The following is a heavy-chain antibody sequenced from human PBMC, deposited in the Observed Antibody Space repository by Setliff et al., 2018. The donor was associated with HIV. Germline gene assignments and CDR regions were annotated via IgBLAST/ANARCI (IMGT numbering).Heavy chain of an antibody. V-gene: IGHV4-61*02. J-gene: IGHJ4*02. CDR3: ARVLEQVVSDY. CDR1: GGSISSGSYY. D-gene: IGHD6-6*01. Sequence: PSETLSLTCTVSGGSISSGSYYWSWIRQPAGKGLEWIGRIYTSGSTNYNPSLKSRVTISVDTSKNQFSLKLSSVTAADTAVYYCARVLEQVVSDYWGQGTLVTVSS. CDR2: IYTSGST.